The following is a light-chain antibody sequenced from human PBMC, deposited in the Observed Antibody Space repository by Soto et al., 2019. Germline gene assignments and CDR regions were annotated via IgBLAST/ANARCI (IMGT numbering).Light chain of an antibody. V-gene: IGLV2-14*01. CDR1: SSDVGGYKY. CDR3: SSYTTSNTLVV. J-gene: IGLJ2*01. CDR2: EVS. Sequence: QSALTQPASVSGSPGQSITISCSGTSSDVGGYKYVSWYQQHPGKAPKLIIYEVSNRPSGISDHFSGSKSGNTASLTIFGLQAEDEADYYCSSYTTSNTLVVFGGGTQLTVL.